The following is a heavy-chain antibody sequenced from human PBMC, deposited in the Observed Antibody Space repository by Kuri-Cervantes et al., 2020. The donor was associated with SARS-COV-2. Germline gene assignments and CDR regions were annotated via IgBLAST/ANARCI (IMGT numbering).Heavy chain of an antibody. J-gene: IGHJ3*02. CDR3: ALGTDYYDSSGYYLSGAFDI. Sequence: GSLRLSCTVSGGSISSSSYYWGWIRQPPGKGLEWIGSIYHSGSTYYNPSLKSRVTISVDTSKNQFSLKLSSVTAADTAVYYCALGTDYYDSSGYYLSGAFDIWGQGTMVTVSS. CDR1: GGSISSSSYY. D-gene: IGHD3-22*01. CDR2: IYHSGST. V-gene: IGHV4-39*07.